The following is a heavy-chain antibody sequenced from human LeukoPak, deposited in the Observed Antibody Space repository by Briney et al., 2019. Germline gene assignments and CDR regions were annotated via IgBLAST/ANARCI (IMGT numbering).Heavy chain of an antibody. CDR2: IKPDGSEK. D-gene: IGHD2-8*02. CDR3: TTNTGDD. CDR1: GFTFISHD. J-gene: IGHJ4*02. V-gene: IGHV3-7*01. Sequence: GRSLRLSCAGSGFTFISHDINWVRQAPGKGLEWVANIKPDGSEKSYVDSVKGRFTISRDNAKNSLYLGMNSLRAEDTALYYCTTNTGDDWGQGTLVTVSS.